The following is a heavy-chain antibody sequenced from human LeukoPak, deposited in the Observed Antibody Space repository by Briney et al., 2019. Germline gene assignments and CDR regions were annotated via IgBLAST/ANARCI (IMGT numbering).Heavy chain of an antibody. Sequence: QPGRSLRLSCAASGFTFSSYGMHWVRQAPGKGLEWVAFIRYDGSNKYYADSVKGRFTISRDNSKNTLYLQMNSLRAEDTAVYYCAKGTLLKGTVDYWGQGTLVTVSS. CDR3: AKGTLLKGTVDY. V-gene: IGHV3-30*02. D-gene: IGHD1-1*01. J-gene: IGHJ4*02. CDR1: GFTFSSYG. CDR2: IRYDGSNK.